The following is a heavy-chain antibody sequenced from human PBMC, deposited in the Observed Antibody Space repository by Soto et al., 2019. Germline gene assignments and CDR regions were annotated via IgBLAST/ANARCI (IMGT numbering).Heavy chain of an antibody. V-gene: IGHV3-23*01. Sequence: EVQLLESGGGLVQPGGSLRLSCAASKFTFSNYAMSWVRQAPGKGLEWVSSISGSGGSTYYADSVKGRFTISRDNSKNTLYLQMNRLRAEDTAIYYCAKDLGSGYDRYYYFYMDVWGIGTTVTVSS. J-gene: IGHJ6*03. D-gene: IGHD5-12*01. CDR3: AKDLGSGYDRYYYFYMDV. CDR2: ISGSGGST. CDR1: KFTFSNYA.